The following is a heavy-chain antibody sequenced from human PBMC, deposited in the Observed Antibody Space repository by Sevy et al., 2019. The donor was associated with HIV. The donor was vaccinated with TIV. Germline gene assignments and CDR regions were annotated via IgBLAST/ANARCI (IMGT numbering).Heavy chain of an antibody. Sequence: SETLSLTCAVSGGSISSGGYSWNWIRQPPGKGLEWIGYIYHSGITYYNPSLKSRVTISVDRSKNHFSLKLSFVPAADTAAYYCARDCGTVTTPGAFDIWGQGTMVTVSS. CDR3: ARDCGTVTTPGAFDI. CDR2: IYHSGIT. V-gene: IGHV4-30-2*01. J-gene: IGHJ3*02. D-gene: IGHD4-17*01. CDR1: GGSISSGGYS.